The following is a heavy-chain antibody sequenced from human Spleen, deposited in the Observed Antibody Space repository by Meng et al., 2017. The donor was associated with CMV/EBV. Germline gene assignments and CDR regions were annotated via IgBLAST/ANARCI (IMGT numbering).Heavy chain of an antibody. CDR1: YMFTDYY. J-gene: IGHJ5*02. Sequence: YMFTDYYLHWLRQAPGQKFEWMGWINPSSGDTNYAEKFQGWVTMTRDTSISTAYMELRRLKSDDTAVYYCAREGYCTNGVCRGWFHPWGQGTLVTVSS. D-gene: IGHD2-8*01. CDR3: AREGYCTNGVCRGWFHP. CDR2: INPSSGDT. V-gene: IGHV1-2*04.